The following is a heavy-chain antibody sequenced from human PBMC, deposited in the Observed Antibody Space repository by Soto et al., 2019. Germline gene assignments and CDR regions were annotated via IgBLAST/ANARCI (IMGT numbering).Heavy chain of an antibody. V-gene: IGHV3-23*01. D-gene: IGHD3-22*01. CDR2: ISGSGGST. Sequence: GSLRLSCAASGFTFSSYAMSWVRQAPGKGLEWVSAISGSGGSTYYADSVKGRFTISRDNSKNTLYLQMNSLRAEDTAVYYCAKDTYYDSSAYGTFFDYWGQGTLVTVSS. CDR1: GFTFSSYA. CDR3: AKDTYYDSSAYGTFFDY. J-gene: IGHJ4*02.